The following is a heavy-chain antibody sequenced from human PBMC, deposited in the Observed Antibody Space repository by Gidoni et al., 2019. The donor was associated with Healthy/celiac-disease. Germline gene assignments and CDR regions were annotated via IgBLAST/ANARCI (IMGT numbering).Heavy chain of an antibody. CDR3: AHLTVDFDY. V-gene: IGHV4-39*01. D-gene: IGHD4-17*01. CDR1: GGSISSSSYY. J-gene: IGHJ4*02. CDR2: IYYSGST. Sequence: QLQLQASGPGLVKPSETLSLTCTVSGGSISSSSYYWGWIRPPPGKGMEWIGSIYYSGSTYYNPSLKSRVTISVDTSKNQFSLKLSSVTAADTAVYYCAHLTVDFDYWGQGTLVTVSS.